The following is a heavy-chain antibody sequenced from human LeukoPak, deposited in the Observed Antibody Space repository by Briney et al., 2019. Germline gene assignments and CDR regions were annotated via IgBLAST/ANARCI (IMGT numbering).Heavy chain of an antibody. J-gene: IGHJ5*02. V-gene: IGHV3-48*03. Sequence: GGSLRLSCAASGFAFRYYAMSWVRQAPGKGLEWISYISSAGTTKIYADSVKGRFTISRDNAKNSLYLQMNSLRAEDTAVYYCARDYWFDPWGHGTLVTVSS. CDR2: ISSAGTTK. CDR1: GFAFRYYA. CDR3: ARDYWFDP.